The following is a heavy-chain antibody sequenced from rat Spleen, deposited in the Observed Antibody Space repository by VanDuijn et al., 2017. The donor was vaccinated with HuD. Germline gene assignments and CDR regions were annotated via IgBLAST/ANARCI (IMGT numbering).Heavy chain of an antibody. J-gene: IGHJ2*01. V-gene: IGHV5-25*01. Sequence: EVQLVESGGGLMQPGRSLKLSCAASGFTFSNYDMAWVRQAPTKGLEWVASISTSGGSTYYRDSVKGRFTVSRDNAKSTLYLQMDSLRSEDTATYYCARHWGYWGQGVTVTVSS. CDR2: ISTSGGST. CDR3: ARHWGY. D-gene: IGHD4-6*01. CDR1: GFTFSNYD.